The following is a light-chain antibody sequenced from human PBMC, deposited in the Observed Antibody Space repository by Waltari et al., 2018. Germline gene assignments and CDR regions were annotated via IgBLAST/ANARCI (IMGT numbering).Light chain of an antibody. Sequence: QSVLTQPPSVSGAPGQRVTISCTGSRSNIGTGYDVHWYQQLPGKAPKLLIYGDRIRPSGVPDRFSGSKSGTSASLAITGLQAEDEADYYCQSFDNNLCGYVIFGGGTKLIVL. CDR2: GDR. V-gene: IGLV1-40*01. CDR1: RSNIGTGYD. J-gene: IGLJ2*01. CDR3: QSFDNNLCGYVI.